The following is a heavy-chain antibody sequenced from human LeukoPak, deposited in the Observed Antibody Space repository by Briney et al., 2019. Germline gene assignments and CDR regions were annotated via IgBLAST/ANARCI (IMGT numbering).Heavy chain of an antibody. CDR3: ARGARDIVVVPAASGRLYYFDY. J-gene: IGHJ4*02. CDR2: INHSGST. V-gene: IGHV4-34*01. CDR1: GGSFSGYY. Sequence: SETLSLTCAVYGGSFSGYYWSWIRQPPGKGLEWIGEINHSGSTNYNPSLKSRVTISVDTSKNQFSLKLSSVTAADTAVYYCARGARDIVVVPAASGRLYYFDYWGQGTLGTVSS. D-gene: IGHD2-2*01.